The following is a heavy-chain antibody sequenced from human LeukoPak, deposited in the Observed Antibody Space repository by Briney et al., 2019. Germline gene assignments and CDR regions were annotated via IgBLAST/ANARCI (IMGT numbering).Heavy chain of an antibody. J-gene: IGHJ4*02. CDR2: IYSGGST. CDR1: GFTVSSNY. V-gene: IGHV3-53*01. CDR3: ARSMKDCSGGSCYSGPASY. D-gene: IGHD2-15*01. Sequence: PGGSLRLSCAASGFTVSSNYMSWVRQAPGKGLEWVSVIYSGGSTYYADSVKGRFTISRDNSKNTLYLQMNSLRAEDTAVYYCARSMKDCSGGSCYSGPASYWGQGTLVTVSS.